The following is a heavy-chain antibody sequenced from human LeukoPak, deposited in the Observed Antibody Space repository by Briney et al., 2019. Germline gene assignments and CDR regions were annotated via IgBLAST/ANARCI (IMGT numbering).Heavy chain of an antibody. CDR3: ARHGSGRYYPAEGRVDY. CDR2: INPSVGGT. Sequence: ASVKVSCKAFGYGFTSYYIYWVRQAPGPGLEWVGIINPSVGGTTYARKFQGRFTMTRDTSTSTVYMELSSLRSGDTAVYYCARHGSGRYYPAEGRVDYWGQGTLVTVSS. V-gene: IGHV1-46*03. CDR1: GYGFTSYY. J-gene: IGHJ4*02. D-gene: IGHD3-10*01.